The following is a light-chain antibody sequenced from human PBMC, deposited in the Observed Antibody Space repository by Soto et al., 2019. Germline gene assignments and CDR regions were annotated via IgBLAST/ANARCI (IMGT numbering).Light chain of an antibody. V-gene: IGKV3-11*01. CDR1: QSISSY. CDR3: QQFSSYPLT. CDR2: AAS. Sequence: EIVLTQSPATLSLSPGEGVTHSCRASQSISSYLLWYQQKPGQPPRLLIYAASNRATGITDRFSGSGSGTDFTLTISRLEPEDFAVYYCQQFSSYPLTFGGGTQVEIK. J-gene: IGKJ4*01.